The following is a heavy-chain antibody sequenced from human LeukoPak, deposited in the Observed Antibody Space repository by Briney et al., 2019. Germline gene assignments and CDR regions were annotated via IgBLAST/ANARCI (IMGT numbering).Heavy chain of an antibody. CDR2: IYYSGST. D-gene: IGHD3-10*01. J-gene: IGHJ6*03. Sequence: SETLSLTCTVSGGSISSYYWSWIRQPPGKGLEWIGYIYYSGSTNYNPSLKSRVTISVDTSKNQFSLKLSSVTAADTAVYYCARVRDSVYYYYYMDVWGKGTTVTVSS. CDR3: ARVRDSVYYYYYMDV. V-gene: IGHV4-59*01. CDR1: GGSISSYY.